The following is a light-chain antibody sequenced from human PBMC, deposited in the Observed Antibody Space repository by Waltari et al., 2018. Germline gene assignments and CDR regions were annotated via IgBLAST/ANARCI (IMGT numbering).Light chain of an antibody. V-gene: IGLV2-14*03. J-gene: IGLJ3*02. CDR1: RSDGGFYPY. Sequence: SALTPPASVSGSPGQSNTISCTGTRSDGGFYPYVSCYQHPPGKAPKPIIYDVIQWPSGVSNRFSGSKSGNTASLTISGLQAEDEADYYCYSSTTRGTWVFGGGTRLTVL. CDR3: YSSTTRGTWV. CDR2: DVI.